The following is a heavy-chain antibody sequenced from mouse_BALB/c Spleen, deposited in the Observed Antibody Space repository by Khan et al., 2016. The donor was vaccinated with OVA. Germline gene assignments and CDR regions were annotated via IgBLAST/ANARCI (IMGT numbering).Heavy chain of an antibody. V-gene: IGHV2-6-7*01. CDR1: GFSLTGFG. J-gene: IGHJ3*01. D-gene: IGHD1-2*01. Sequence: VQLQESGPGLVAPSQCLSITCTVSGFSLTGFGINWVRQPPGKGLEWLGMIWGAGSTDYYSPLKSRLSTSKDNSKSQAFLKMNSLQTDDTARYYCARELRRGGFAFWGRETLFTVS. CDR2: IWGAGST. CDR3: ARELRRGGFAF.